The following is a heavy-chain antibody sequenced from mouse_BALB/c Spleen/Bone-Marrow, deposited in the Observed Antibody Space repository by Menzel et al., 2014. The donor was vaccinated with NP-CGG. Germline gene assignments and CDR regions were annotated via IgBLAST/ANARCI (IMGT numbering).Heavy chain of an antibody. J-gene: IGHJ4*01. CDR2: IYPGGGYT. Sequence: VQLQQSGAELVRSGTSVKISCRASGYTFTNYWLGWVKQRPGHGLEWIGDIYPGGGYTDYNEKFKGKATLTADTSSSTAYMQLSSLTSEDSAVYFCARDMITTRAMDYWGQGTSVTVSS. V-gene: IGHV1-63*02. D-gene: IGHD2-4*01. CDR3: ARDMITTRAMDY. CDR1: GYTFTNYW.